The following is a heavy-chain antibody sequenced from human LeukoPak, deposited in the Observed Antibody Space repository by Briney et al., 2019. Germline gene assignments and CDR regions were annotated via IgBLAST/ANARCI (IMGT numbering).Heavy chain of an antibody. D-gene: IGHD3-22*01. Sequence: SETLSLTCTVSGGSISSYYWSWLRQPPGKGLEWIGYIYYSGSTNYNPSLKSRVTISVDTSKNQFSLKLSSVTAADTAVYYCARDYPDSSGYPNNWFDPWGQGTLVTVSS. CDR3: ARDYPDSSGYPNNWFDP. J-gene: IGHJ5*02. CDR1: GGSISSYY. CDR2: IYYSGST. V-gene: IGHV4-59*01.